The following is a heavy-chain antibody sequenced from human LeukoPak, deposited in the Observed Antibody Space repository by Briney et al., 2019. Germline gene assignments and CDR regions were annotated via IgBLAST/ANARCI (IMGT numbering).Heavy chain of an antibody. V-gene: IGHV3-74*01. J-gene: IGHJ6*03. CDR3: ARAGYCSSTSCYHYYYMDV. CDR2: INSDGSST. CDR1: GFTFSSYW. D-gene: IGHD2-2*01. Sequence: GGSLRLSCAASGFTFSSYWMHWVRHAPGKGLVWVSRINSDGSSTSYADSVKGRFTISRDNAKNTLYLQMNSLRAEDTAVYYCARAGYCSSTSCYHYYYMDVWGKGTTVTVSS.